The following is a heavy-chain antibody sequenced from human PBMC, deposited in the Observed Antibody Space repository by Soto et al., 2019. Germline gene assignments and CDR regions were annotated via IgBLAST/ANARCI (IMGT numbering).Heavy chain of an antibody. D-gene: IGHD3-9*01. Sequence: TLSLTCTVSGGSISSGGYYWSWILQHPGKGLEWIGYIYYSGSTYYNPSLKSRVTISVDTSKNQFSLKLSSVTAADTAVYYCARECHYDILTGYSYNWFDPWGQGTLVTVSS. J-gene: IGHJ5*02. CDR1: GGSISSGGYY. CDR3: ARECHYDILTGYSYNWFDP. CDR2: IYYSGST. V-gene: IGHV4-31*03.